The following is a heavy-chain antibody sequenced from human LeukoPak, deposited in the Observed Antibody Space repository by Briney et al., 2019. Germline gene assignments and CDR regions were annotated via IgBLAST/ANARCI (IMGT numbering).Heavy chain of an antibody. CDR3: ARDDHWNRNYYYSYGMDV. CDR1: GFTFSSYA. Sequence: PGGSLRLSCAASGFTFSSYAMHWVRQAPGKGLEWVAVISYDGSNKYYADSVKGRFTISRDYSKKTLYLQMNSLRAEHTAVYYCARDDHWNRNYYYSYGMDVWGQGTTVTVSS. V-gene: IGHV3-30-3*01. CDR2: ISYDGSNK. D-gene: IGHD1-1*01. J-gene: IGHJ6*02.